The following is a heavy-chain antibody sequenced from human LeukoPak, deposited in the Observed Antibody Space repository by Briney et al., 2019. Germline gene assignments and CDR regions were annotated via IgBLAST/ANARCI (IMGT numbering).Heavy chain of an antibody. V-gene: IGHV3-74*01. J-gene: IGHJ3*02. Sequence: GGSLRLSCAASGFTFSSYWMHWVRQAPGKGLVWVSRINSDGSSTSYADSVKGRFTISRDNAKNTPYLQMNSLRAEDTAVYYCARAYYYDSSGYPLDAFDIWGQGTMVTVSS. CDR1: GFTFSSYW. CDR3: ARAYYYDSSGYPLDAFDI. D-gene: IGHD3-22*01. CDR2: INSDGSST.